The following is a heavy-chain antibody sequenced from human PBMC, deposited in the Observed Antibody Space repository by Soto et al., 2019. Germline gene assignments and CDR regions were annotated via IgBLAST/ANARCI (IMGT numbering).Heavy chain of an antibody. CDR3: ARRAGSYPYYYGMDV. D-gene: IGHD3-10*01. V-gene: IGHV5-51*01. Sequence: PGESLKISCNGSGYSFTSNWIGWVRQMPGKGLEWMGIIYPGDSDTRYSPSFQGQVTISADKSISTAYLQWSSLKASDTAMYYCARRAGSYPYYYGMDVWGQGTTVTVSS. CDR1: GYSFTSNW. CDR2: IYPGDSDT. J-gene: IGHJ6*02.